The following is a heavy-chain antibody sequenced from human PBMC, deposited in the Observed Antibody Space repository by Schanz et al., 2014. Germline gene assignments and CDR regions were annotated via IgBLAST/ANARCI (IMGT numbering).Heavy chain of an antibody. CDR2: ISNSGTFT. Sequence: EVQLVESGGGLVKPGGSLRLSCVASGFTFTSYTMNWVRQAPGKGLEWVSSISNSGTFTYYADSVKGRFTISRDNAKNSLFLQMNSLRAEDTAMYYCARERSTSWGIDSWGQGTLVTVSS. CDR3: ARERSTSWGIDS. J-gene: IGHJ4*02. V-gene: IGHV3-21*01. D-gene: IGHD6-13*01. CDR1: GFTFTSYT.